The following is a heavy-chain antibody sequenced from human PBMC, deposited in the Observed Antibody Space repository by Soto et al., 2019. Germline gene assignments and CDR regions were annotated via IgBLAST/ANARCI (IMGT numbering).Heavy chain of an antibody. V-gene: IGHV4-61*08. J-gene: IGHJ5*02. D-gene: IGHD1-7*01. Sequence: PSETLSLTCTVSGGSISSGGYYWSWIRQPPGKGLEWIGYIYYSGSTNYNPSLKSRVTISVDTSKNQFSLKLSSVTAADTAVYYCARSLNWNYSWFYPWGQGTLVTVSS. CDR2: IYYSGST. CDR3: ARSLNWNYSWFYP. CDR1: GGSISSGGYY.